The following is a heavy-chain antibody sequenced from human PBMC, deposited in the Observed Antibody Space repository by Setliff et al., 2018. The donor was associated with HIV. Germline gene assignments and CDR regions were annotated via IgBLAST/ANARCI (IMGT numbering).Heavy chain of an antibody. D-gene: IGHD2-21*01. Sequence: PSETLSLTCTVSGDSISNYYWSWVRQPPGKGLEWIGYIYTTGSTNYNPSLKSRVTMSVDTSKNQFSLKPNSVTAADTAVYYCARGSIPDYWGQGTLVTVSS. V-gene: IGHV4-4*09. CDR1: GDSISNYY. J-gene: IGHJ4*02. CDR3: ARGSIPDY. CDR2: IYTTGST.